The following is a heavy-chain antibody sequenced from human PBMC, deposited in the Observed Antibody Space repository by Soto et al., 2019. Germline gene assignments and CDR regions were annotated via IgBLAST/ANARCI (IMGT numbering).Heavy chain of an antibody. J-gene: IGHJ5*02. D-gene: IGHD3-22*01. Sequence: QVHLVESGGGVVQVGKSLRLSCAASIFTFSDYGMDWVRQAPGKGLEWVAFISYDGTKELYADSVKGRFAISRDNSQNTLYLQMNSLRTEDTAVYYCARECSSMIVVNNWFATWGQGTLVTVSS. V-gene: IGHV3-30*03. CDR2: ISYDGTKE. CDR3: ARECSSMIVVNNWFAT. CDR1: IFTFSDYG.